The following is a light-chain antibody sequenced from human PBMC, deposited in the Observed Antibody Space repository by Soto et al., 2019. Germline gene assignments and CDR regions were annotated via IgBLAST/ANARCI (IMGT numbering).Light chain of an antibody. J-gene: IGLJ2*01. V-gene: IGLV1-44*01. CDR3: AAWDDTLRARV. CDR2: SND. CDR1: NSNIGRND. Sequence: QAVVAQPPSASGTPGQRVTISCSGSNSNIGRNDVTWYQQVPGTAPQCLIYSNDQRASGVADRISGSRSGTSASLAISGLQSGDEAEYYCAAWDDTLRARVFGGGTKLTVL.